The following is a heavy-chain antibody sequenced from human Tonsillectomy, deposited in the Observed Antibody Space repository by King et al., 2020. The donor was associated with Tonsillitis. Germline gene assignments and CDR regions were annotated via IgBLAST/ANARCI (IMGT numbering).Heavy chain of an antibody. CDR2: ISGSGGCT. CDR3: GKSQGQYYDGSGSYSGI. Sequence: VQLVESGGGLVQPGGSLRLSCAASGFTFSSYAMSWVRQAPGKGLEWVSGISGSGGCTHYADSVKGRFTISTDNSKSTLYLQMNSLRVKDTALYYCGKSQGQYYDGSGSYSGIWGQGPLLTVSS. D-gene: IGHD3-10*01. CDR1: GFTFSSYA. J-gene: IGHJ1*01. V-gene: IGHV3-23*04.